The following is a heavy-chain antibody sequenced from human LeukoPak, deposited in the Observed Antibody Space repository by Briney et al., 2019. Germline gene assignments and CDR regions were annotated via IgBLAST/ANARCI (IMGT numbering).Heavy chain of an antibody. D-gene: IGHD1-26*01. CDR1: GFTFSSYG. CDR2: ISYDGSNK. J-gene: IGHJ4*02. CDR3: AKDLRHSGSYYEY. Sequence: GGSLRLSCAASGFTFSSYGMHWVRQAPGKGLEWVAVISYDGSNKYYADSVKGRFTISRDNSKNTLYLQMNSLRAEDTAVYYCAKDLRHSGSYYEYWGQGTLVTVSS. V-gene: IGHV3-30*18.